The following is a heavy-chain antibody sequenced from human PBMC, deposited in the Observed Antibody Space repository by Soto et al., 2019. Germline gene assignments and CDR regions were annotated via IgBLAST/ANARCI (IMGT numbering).Heavy chain of an antibody. J-gene: IGHJ6*02. Sequence: GGSLRLSCPASGFTFSSYAMHWVRQAPGKGLEWVAVISYDGSNKYYADSVKGRFTISRDNSKNTLYLQMNSLRAEDTAVYYCXRDHGGGSRYYYYGMDVWGQGTTVTVSS. CDR1: GFTFSSYA. CDR3: XRDHGGGSRYYYYGMDV. D-gene: IGHD2-15*01. V-gene: IGHV3-30-3*01. CDR2: ISYDGSNK.